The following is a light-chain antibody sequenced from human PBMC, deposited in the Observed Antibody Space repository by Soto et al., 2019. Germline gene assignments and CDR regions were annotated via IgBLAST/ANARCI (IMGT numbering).Light chain of an antibody. CDR2: WAS. V-gene: IGKV4-1*01. CDR1: QSVLYNSNNKNY. CDR3: QQYYSTPMYT. J-gene: IGKJ2*01. Sequence: DIVMTQSPDSPAVSLGERATINCKSSQSVLYNSNNKNYLAWYQQKPGQPPRLLISWASTREYGVPDRFSGSGSGTDFALTISNLQAEDVAVYYCQQYYSTPMYTFGQGTKLEIK.